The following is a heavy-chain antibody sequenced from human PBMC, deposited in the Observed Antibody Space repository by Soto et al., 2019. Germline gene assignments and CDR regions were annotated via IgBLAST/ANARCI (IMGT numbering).Heavy chain of an antibody. V-gene: IGHV4-59*01. CDR3: ARDREPQGYYYYGMGV. CDR2: IYYSGST. CDR1: GGSISSYY. J-gene: IGHJ6*02. D-gene: IGHD1-26*01. Sequence: PSETLSLTCTVSGGSISSYYWSWIRQPPGKGLEWIGYIYYSGSTNYNPSLKSRVTISVDTSKNQFSLKLSSVTAADTAVYYCARDREPQGYYYYGMGVWGQGTTVTVSS.